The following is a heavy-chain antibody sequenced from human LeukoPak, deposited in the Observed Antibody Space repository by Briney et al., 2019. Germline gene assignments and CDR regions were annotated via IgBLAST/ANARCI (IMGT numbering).Heavy chain of an antibody. Sequence: GGSLRLSCAASGFTFSSYAMHWVRQAPGKGLEWVAVISYDGSNKYYADSVKGRFTISRDNSKNTLYLQTNSLRAEDTAVYYCARESAVWGSFDYWGQGTLVTVSS. CDR3: ARESAVWGSFDY. V-gene: IGHV3-30-3*01. CDR1: GFTFSSYA. D-gene: IGHD3-16*01. J-gene: IGHJ4*02. CDR2: ISYDGSNK.